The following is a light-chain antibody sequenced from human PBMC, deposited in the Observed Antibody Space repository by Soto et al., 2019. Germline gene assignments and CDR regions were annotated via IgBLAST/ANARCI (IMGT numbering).Light chain of an antibody. CDR1: QTVSDW. V-gene: IGKV1-5*01. CDR2: DAS. CDR3: QQTYSSPIT. J-gene: IGKJ5*01. Sequence: DIQMTQSPYTLSASVGDRVSITCRASQTVSDWLAWYQQRPGKAPKLLIYDASSLESGVPSRFSGSGSGTDFTLTISNLQPEDFAGYYCQQTYSSPITFGQGTRLEIK.